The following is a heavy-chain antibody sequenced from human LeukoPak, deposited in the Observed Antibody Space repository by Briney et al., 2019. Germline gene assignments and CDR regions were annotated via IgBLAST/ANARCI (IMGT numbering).Heavy chain of an antibody. CDR1: GGSISSSSYY. Sequence: SETLSLTCAVSGGSISSSSYYWGWIRQPPGKGLEWIGSIYYSGSTYYNPSLKGRVTISVDTSKNQFSLRLSSVTAADTAVYYCARVQLPYYYDSSGPFDYWGQGTLVTVSS. CDR3: ARVQLPYYYDSSGPFDY. D-gene: IGHD3-22*01. J-gene: IGHJ4*02. V-gene: IGHV4-39*07. CDR2: IYYSGST.